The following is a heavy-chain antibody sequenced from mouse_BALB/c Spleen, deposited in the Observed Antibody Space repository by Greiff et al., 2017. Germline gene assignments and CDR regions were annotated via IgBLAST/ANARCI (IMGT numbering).Heavy chain of an antibody. CDR2: IDPETGGT. CDR3: TRGPWYFDV. Sequence: QVQLQQSGAELVRPGASVTLSCKASGYTFTDYEMHWVKQTPVHGLEWIGAIDPETGGTAYNQKFKGKATLTADKSSSTAYMELRSLTSEDSAVYYCTRGPWYFDVWGAGTTVTVSS. V-gene: IGHV1-15*01. J-gene: IGHJ1*01. CDR1: GYTFTDYE.